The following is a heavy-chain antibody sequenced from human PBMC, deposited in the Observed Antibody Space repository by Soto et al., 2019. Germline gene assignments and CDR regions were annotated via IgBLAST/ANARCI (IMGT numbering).Heavy chain of an antibody. CDR3: ARRAAAQDAFDI. D-gene: IGHD6-13*01. CDR1: GYSFTSYW. J-gene: IGHJ3*02. Sequence: GESLKISCKGSGYSFTSYWIVWVRQMPGKGLEWMRIIYPGASDTRYSPSFQGQVTISADKSISTAYLQWSSLKASDTAMYYCARRAAAQDAFDIWGQGTMVTVSS. CDR2: IYPGASDT. V-gene: IGHV5-51*01.